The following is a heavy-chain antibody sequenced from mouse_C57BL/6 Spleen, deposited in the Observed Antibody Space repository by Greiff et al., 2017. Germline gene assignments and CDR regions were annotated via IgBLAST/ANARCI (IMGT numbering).Heavy chain of an antibody. CDR2: IWSGGST. V-gene: IGHV2-2*01. CDR1: GFSLTSYG. J-gene: IGHJ4*01. Sequence: VQLQESGPGLVQPSQSLSITCTVSGFSLTSYGVHWVRQSPGKGLEWLGVIWSGGSTDYNAAFISRLSISKDNSKSRVFLKMNSLQADDTARYYWARLYDGYYVDYYAIDYWGQGTSVTVSS. D-gene: IGHD2-3*01. CDR3: ARLYDGYYVDYYAIDY.